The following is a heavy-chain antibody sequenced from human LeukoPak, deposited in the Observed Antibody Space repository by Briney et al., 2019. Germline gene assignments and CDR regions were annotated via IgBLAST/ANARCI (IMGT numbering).Heavy chain of an antibody. Sequence: SETLSLTCTVSGGSISSSSYYWGWIRQPPGKGLEWIGSIYYSGSTYYNPSLKSRVTISVDTSKNQFSLKLSSVTAADTAVYYCARAQSLDFWSGSDYFDYWGQGTLVTVSS. CDR3: ARAQSLDFWSGSDYFDY. CDR2: IYYSGST. J-gene: IGHJ4*02. D-gene: IGHD3-3*01. CDR1: GGSISSSSYY. V-gene: IGHV4-39*07.